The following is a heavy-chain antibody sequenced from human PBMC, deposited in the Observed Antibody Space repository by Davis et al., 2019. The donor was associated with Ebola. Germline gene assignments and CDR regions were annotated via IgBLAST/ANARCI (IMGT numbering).Heavy chain of an antibody. CDR2: MYYTGKT. Sequence: MPSETLSLTCTVSGDFIRDYYLSWIRQPPGKGLEWIGSMYYTGKTNYNPSLKSRVTISLDTSKNQVSLNLQSLTAADTAVYYCAKGKSRDVWGKGTTVTVSS. V-gene: IGHV4-59*08. CDR1: GDFIRDYY. CDR3: AKGKSRDV. J-gene: IGHJ6*04.